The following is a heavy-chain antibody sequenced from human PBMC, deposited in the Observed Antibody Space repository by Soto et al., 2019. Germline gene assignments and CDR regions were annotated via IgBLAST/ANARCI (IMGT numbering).Heavy chain of an antibody. CDR3: AHRPPNYSTAWLAFDI. V-gene: IGHV2-5*01. J-gene: IGHJ3*02. Sequence: QISLKESGPTLVKPTQTLTLTCSFSGFSLTTHGVGVGWIRQPPGKALEWLAFISWNDERRYSPSLKTRLTITKDTSKNQVVLTMTNVAPADTGTYYCAHRPPNYSTAWLAFDIWGQGTKVAVSS. D-gene: IGHD6-13*01. CDR2: ISWNDER. CDR1: GFSLTTHGVG.